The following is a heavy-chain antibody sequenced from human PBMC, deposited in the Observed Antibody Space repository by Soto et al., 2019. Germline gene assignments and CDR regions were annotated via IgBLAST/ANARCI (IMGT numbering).Heavy chain of an antibody. V-gene: IGHV1-8*01. CDR2: MNAKSGDT. D-gene: IGHD3-16*01. Sequence: DLAQSGAEVKRPGASVKVSCKASGYTFSDFDINWLRQASGQGPEWMGWMNAKSGDTFFAQRFQGKFNMTWDTSLSTAYMEVGSLTSDDTAMYYCARGNPFNYAGFDVWGQGTTVAVSS. CDR3: ARGNPFNYAGFDV. J-gene: IGHJ6*02. CDR1: GYTFSDFD.